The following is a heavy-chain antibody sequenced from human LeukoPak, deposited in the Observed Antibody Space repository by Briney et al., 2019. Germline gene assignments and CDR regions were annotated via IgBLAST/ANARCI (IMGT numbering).Heavy chain of an antibody. CDR1: GYTFTSYG. CDR3: AREGSSSVDYYYGMDV. J-gene: IGHJ6*02. V-gene: IGHV1-18*01. Sequence: ASVKVSCKASGYTFTSYGISWVRQAPGQGLEWMGWISAYNGNTNYAQKLQGRVTMTTDTSTSTAYMELRSLRSDDTAVYYCAREGSSSVDYYYGMDVWGQGTTVTVSS. CDR2: ISAYNGNT. D-gene: IGHD6-13*01.